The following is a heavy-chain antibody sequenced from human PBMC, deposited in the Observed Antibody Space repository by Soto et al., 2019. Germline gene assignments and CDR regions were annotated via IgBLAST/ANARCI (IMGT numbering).Heavy chain of an antibody. V-gene: IGHV4-4*07. J-gene: IGHJ5*02. CDR1: GASIKSYY. D-gene: IGHD5-12*01. CDR2: IFASGTT. Sequence: PSETLSLTCSVSGASIKSYYWAWIRQPAGKGLEWIGRIFASGTTNYNPSLRSRVTLSIDTSKNQFSLKLRSVTAADTAMYYCAKYSDTYLKWFDPWGQGTLVTVSS. CDR3: AKYSDTYLKWFDP.